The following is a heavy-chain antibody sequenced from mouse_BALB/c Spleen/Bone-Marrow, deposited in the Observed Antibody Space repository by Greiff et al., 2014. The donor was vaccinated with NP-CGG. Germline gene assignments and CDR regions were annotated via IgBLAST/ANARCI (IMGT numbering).Heavy chain of an antibody. CDR3: ARDESGSCGDY. CDR1: GFSLTSYG. V-gene: IGHV2-9*02. CDR2: IWAGGST. Sequence: VQLQQSGPGLVAPSQSLSITCTVSGFSLTSYGVHWVRQPPGKGPEWLGVIWAGGSTDYNSALMSRLSISKDNSKSQVFLKMNSLQTDDTAMYYCARDESGSCGDYWGQGTSVTVSS. J-gene: IGHJ4*01. D-gene: IGHD1-1*02.